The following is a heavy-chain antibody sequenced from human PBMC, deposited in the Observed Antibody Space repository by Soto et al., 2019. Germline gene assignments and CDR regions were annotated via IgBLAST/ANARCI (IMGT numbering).Heavy chain of an antibody. Sequence: SETLSLTCAVYGGSFSGYYWSWIRQPPGKGLEWIGEINHSGSTNYNPSLKSRVTISVDTSKNQFSLKLSSVTAADTAVYYCARGSLRGYSYGPWGQGTLVTVSS. D-gene: IGHD5-18*01. CDR3: ARGSLRGYSYGP. CDR2: INHSGST. V-gene: IGHV4-34*01. J-gene: IGHJ5*02. CDR1: GGSFSGYY.